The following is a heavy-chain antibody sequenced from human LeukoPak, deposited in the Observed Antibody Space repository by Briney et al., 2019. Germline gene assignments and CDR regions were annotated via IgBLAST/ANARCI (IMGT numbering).Heavy chain of an antibody. J-gene: IGHJ4*02. D-gene: IGHD7-27*01. CDR1: GYTFTSYD. CDR2: MSPNSGDT. CDR3: ARGPPNWGYDY. Sequence: ASVKVSCKAPGYTFTSYDFNWVRQATGQRPEWMGWMSPNSGDTGYAQKFQDRVTMTRNTSISTAYMELSSLRSDDTAVYYCARGPPNWGYDYWGPGTLVTVSS. V-gene: IGHV1-8*01.